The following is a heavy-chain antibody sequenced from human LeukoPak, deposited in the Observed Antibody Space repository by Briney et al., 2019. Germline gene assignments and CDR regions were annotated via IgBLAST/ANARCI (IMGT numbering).Heavy chain of an antibody. V-gene: IGHV3-48*03. CDR1: GFTFSSYE. CDR2: ISSSGSTI. CDR3: ARELSGSSWFGRYFDY. Sequence: PGGSLRLSCAASGFTFSSYEMNWVRQAPGKGLEWVSYISSSGSTIYYADSVKGRFTISRDNAKNSLYLQMNSLRAEDTAVYYCARELSGSSWFGRYFDYWGQGTLVTVSS. J-gene: IGHJ4*02. D-gene: IGHD6-13*01.